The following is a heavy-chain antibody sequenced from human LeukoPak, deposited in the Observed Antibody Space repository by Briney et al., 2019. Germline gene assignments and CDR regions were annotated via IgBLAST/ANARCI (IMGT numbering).Heavy chain of an antibody. CDR3: APHRDGSYPFDY. D-gene: IGHD1-26*01. Sequence: GGSLRLSCAAAGFTFSSYSMNWVRQAPGKGLEWISYISSSSTIYYADSVQSRLTISRDNAKNSLYLQMSSLRDEDTAVYYCAPHRDGSYPFDYWGQGTLVTVSS. CDR1: GFTFSSYS. J-gene: IGHJ4*02. V-gene: IGHV3-48*02. CDR2: ISSSSTI.